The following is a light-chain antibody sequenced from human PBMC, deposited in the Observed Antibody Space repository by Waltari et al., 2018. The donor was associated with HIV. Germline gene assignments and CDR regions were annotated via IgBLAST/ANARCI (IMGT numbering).Light chain of an antibody. J-gene: IGLJ3*02. V-gene: IGLV1-40*01. CDR3: QSYDISLSGWV. Sequence: QSVLTQPPSVSGAPGQRVTISCTGSRSNIGAGYDVPWYQQFPGTAPKFLIYGNTYRPSGVPDRFSGSKSGSSASLLITGLQAEDDADYYCQSYDISLSGWVFGGGTKLTVL. CDR1: RSNIGAGYD. CDR2: GNT.